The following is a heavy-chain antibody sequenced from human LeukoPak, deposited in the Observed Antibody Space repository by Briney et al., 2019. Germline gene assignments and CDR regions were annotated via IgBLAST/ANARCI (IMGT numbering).Heavy chain of an antibody. D-gene: IGHD3-3*01. J-gene: IGHJ4*02. V-gene: IGHV3-21*01. Sequence: GGSLRLSCAASGFTFSSYIMNWVRQAPGKRLDWVSSISTSSSYIYYADSVKGRFTISRDNAKNSLFLQMNSLRAEDTAAYYCARGTYDFVQIDYWGQGTLVTVSS. CDR1: GFTFSSYI. CDR2: ISTSSSYI. CDR3: ARGTYDFVQIDY.